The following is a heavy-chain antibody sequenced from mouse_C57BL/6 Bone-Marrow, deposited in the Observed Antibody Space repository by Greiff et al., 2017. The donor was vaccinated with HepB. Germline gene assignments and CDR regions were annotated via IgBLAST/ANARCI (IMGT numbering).Heavy chain of an antibody. CDR2: IYPGSGST. J-gene: IGHJ3*01. CDR3: AREDFAY. V-gene: IGHV1-55*01. Sequence: QVQQQQPGAELVKPGASVKMSCKASGYTFTSYWITWVKQRPGQGLEWIEDIYPGSGSTNYNEKFKSKATLTVDKSSSTAYMQLSSLTSEDSAVYYCAREDFAYWGQGTLVTVSA. CDR1: GYTFTSYW.